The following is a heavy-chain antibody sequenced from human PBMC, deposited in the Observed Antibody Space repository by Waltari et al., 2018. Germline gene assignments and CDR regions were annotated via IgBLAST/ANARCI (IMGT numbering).Heavy chain of an antibody. J-gene: IGHJ4*02. CDR2: ISGTGDST. V-gene: IGHV3-23*01. Sequence: EVQLLESGGGLVQPGGSLRLSCAASGFPFSSDAMSWVRQAPGKGLKWVSAISGTGDSTYYADSVKGRFTISRDSSKNTLYLQMDSLRAEDTAVYYCAKQFGSGSYYLDYWGQGTLVTVSS. D-gene: IGHD3-10*01. CDR3: AKQFGSGSYYLDY. CDR1: GFPFSSDA.